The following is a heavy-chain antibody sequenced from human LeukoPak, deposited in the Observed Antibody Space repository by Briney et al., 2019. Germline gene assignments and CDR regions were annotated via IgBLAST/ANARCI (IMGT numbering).Heavy chain of an antibody. CDR2: IYYSGTT. Sequence: PETLSLTSTVSGGSISSSSYYWGWIRHPPGKGLEWIGIIYYSGTTYYNPSLKSGVTISVDTSRNQCSLKLSSVTAADTAVYYCARTYYDILTGYLNWFDPWGQGTLVTVSS. CDR3: ARTYYDILTGYLNWFDP. V-gene: IGHV4-39*01. CDR1: GGSISSSSYY. D-gene: IGHD3-9*01. J-gene: IGHJ5*02.